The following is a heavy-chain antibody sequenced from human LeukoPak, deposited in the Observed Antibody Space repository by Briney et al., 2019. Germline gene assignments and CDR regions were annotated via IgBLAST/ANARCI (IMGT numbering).Heavy chain of an antibody. CDR3: ARYPKFASTINRGASDI. D-gene: IGHD5-24*01. Sequence: SETLSLTCTVSGGSISGYYWSWIRQPPGKGLECLGYIHYSGSTNYNPSLKSRVTISVDTSKNQFSLKLSSVTAADTAVYYCARYPKFASTINRGASDIWGQGTMVTVSP. CDR2: IHYSGST. J-gene: IGHJ3*02. V-gene: IGHV4-59*12. CDR1: GGSISGYY.